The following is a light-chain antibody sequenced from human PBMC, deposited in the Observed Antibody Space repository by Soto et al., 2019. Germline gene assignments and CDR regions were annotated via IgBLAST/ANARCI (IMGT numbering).Light chain of an antibody. CDR1: QSISSY. CDR2: AAS. J-gene: IGKJ2*01. CDR3: QQSYSTPV. Sequence: DIQMTQSPSSLSASVGDRVTITCRASQSISSYLNWYQQKPGKAPKLLIYAASSLQSGVPSRFSGSGSGTDFNLTISSLQPEDSATYYCQQSYSTPVFGQGTKLEIK. V-gene: IGKV1-39*01.